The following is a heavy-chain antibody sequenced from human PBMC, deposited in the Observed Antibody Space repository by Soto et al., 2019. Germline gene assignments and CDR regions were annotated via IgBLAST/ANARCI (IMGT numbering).Heavy chain of an antibody. CDR1: GGAFKTFA. CDR3: ATDGLKTSMALEV. Sequence: QVQLLQSGAEVKKPGSSVQVSCKTSGGAFKTFAFSWVRQAPGQGLEWLGGIVPLFGTPNYEARLQGRLSITADESTNKVHMELNSLHSDDTAVYYCATDGLKTSMALEVWGQGTTITVSS. V-gene: IGHV1-69*01. J-gene: IGHJ6*02. CDR2: IVPLFGTP. D-gene: IGHD5-18*01.